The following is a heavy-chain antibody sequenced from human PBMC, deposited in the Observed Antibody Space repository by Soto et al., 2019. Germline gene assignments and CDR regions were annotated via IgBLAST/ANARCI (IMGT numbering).Heavy chain of an antibody. Sequence: GGSLRLSCAASGFTFSSYAMIWVRQAPGKGLEWVSAISGSGGSTYYADSVKGRFTISRDNSKNTLYLQMNSLRAEDTAVYYCAKDLNVGFGELLYYYYGMDVWGQGTTVTVSS. CDR3: AKDLNVGFGELLYYYYGMDV. D-gene: IGHD3-10*01. CDR1: GFTFSSYA. CDR2: ISGSGGST. J-gene: IGHJ6*02. V-gene: IGHV3-23*01.